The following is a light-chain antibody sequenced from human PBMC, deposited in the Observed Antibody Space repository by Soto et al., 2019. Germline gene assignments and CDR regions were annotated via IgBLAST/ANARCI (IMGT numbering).Light chain of an antibody. V-gene: IGKV3-11*01. Sequence: VLTQSPATLYLSAGERATLSCRASQSVSSYLAWYQQKPGQAPRLLIYDASNRATGIPARFSGSGSGTDFTLTISSLEPEDFAVYYCQQRSNWPWTFGQGTKVDIK. J-gene: IGKJ1*01. CDR2: DAS. CDR1: QSVSSY. CDR3: QQRSNWPWT.